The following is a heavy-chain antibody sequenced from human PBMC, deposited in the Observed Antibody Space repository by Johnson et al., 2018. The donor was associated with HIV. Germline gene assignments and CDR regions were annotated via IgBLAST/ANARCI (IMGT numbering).Heavy chain of an antibody. CDR1: GFTFSDYY. Sequence: QVQLVESGGGLVQPGGSLRLSCAASGFTFSDYYMSWIRQAPGKGLEWVSYISSSGSTIYYADSVKGRFTISRDNAKNSLFLQMNSLIAEDTAMYYCARKGDSGSYGAFDIWGQGTMVTVSS. CDR3: ARKGDSGSYGAFDI. V-gene: IGHV3-11*04. J-gene: IGHJ3*02. D-gene: IGHD1-26*01. CDR2: ISSSGSTI.